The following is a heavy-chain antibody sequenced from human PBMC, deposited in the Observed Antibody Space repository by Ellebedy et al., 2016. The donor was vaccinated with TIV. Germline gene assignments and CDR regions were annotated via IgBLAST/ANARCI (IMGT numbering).Heavy chain of an antibody. Sequence: GESLKISXAASGFTFSTSGMTWVRQRPGKGLEWVATISRGREAYYGDPFKGRVIISRDNDMNSVYLQLNSLRVEDTAVFYCSKDGSEWSRDYWGQGTLVTVSS. J-gene: IGHJ4*02. CDR2: ISRGREA. CDR1: GFTFSTSG. D-gene: IGHD3-3*01. V-gene: IGHV3-21*06. CDR3: SKDGSEWSRDY.